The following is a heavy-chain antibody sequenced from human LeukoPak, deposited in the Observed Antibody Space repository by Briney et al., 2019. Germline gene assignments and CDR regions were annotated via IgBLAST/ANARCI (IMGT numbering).Heavy chain of an antibody. CDR1: GGTFSSYA. Sequence: SVKVSCKASGGTFSSYAISWVRQAPGQGLEWMGGIIPIFGTANYAQKFQGRVTITADESTSTAYMELSSPRSEDTAVYYCAGVIAAAAYYYYYGMDVWGQGTTVTVSS. CDR2: IIPIFGTA. CDR3: AGVIAAAAYYYYYGMDV. D-gene: IGHD6-13*01. J-gene: IGHJ6*02. V-gene: IGHV1-69*13.